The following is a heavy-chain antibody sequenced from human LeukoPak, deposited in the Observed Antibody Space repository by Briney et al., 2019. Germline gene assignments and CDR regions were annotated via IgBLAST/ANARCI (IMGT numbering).Heavy chain of an antibody. CDR3: ARDGSSWYFDY. Sequence: SETLSLTCTVSGGSINSYYWSWIRQPPGKGLEWIGYIYYSGSTNYNPSLKSRVTISVDTSKNQFSLKLSSVTAADTAVYYCARDGSSWYFDYWGQGTLVTVSS. J-gene: IGHJ4*02. V-gene: IGHV4-59*01. CDR2: IYYSGST. CDR1: GGSINSYY. D-gene: IGHD6-13*01.